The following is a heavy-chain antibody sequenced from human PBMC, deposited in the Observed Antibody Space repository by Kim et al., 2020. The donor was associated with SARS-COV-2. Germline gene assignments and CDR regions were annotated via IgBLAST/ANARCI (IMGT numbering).Heavy chain of an antibody. CDR3: IYGGPLSHENF. V-gene: IGHV3-15*01. CDR1: GITVTNAW. J-gene: IGHJ4*02. Sequence: GGSLRLSCAASGITVTNAWMSWVRQAPGKGLEWVGRLKSETDGGTADYAAPLEGRFTISRDDSKNTLYLQISSLKTEDTAVYYCIYGGPLSHENFWGQGT. CDR2: LKSETDGGTA. D-gene: IGHD3-16*01.